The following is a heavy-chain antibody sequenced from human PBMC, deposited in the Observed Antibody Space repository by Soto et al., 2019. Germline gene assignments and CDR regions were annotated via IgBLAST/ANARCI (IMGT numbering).Heavy chain of an antibody. D-gene: IGHD2-15*01. CDR1: GFTFSSYA. Sequence: QVQLVESGGGVVQPGRSLRLSCAASGFTFSSYAMHWVRQAPGKGLEWVAVISCDGSNKYYADSVKGRFTISRDNSKNTLYLQMNSLGAEDTAVYYCASADPEGVYCSGGSCYSGLNGMDVGGQGTPVT. CDR2: ISCDGSNK. CDR3: ASADPEGVYCSGGSCYSGLNGMDV. V-gene: IGHV3-30-3*01. J-gene: IGHJ6*02.